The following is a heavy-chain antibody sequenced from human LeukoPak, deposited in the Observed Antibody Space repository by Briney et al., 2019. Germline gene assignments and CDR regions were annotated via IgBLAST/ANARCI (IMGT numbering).Heavy chain of an antibody. Sequence: SETLSLTCTVSGDSISSYYWSWIRHPPRKGLEWIGYLYYSGSTNYNLSLKSRVTISVETSKNQFPRNLSSATAADTAVYYCAREGTAGTNLNWFDPWGQGTLVTVSS. D-gene: IGHD1-7*01. V-gene: IGHV4-59*12. CDR3: AREGTAGTNLNWFDP. CDR1: GDSISSYY. J-gene: IGHJ5*02. CDR2: LYYSGST.